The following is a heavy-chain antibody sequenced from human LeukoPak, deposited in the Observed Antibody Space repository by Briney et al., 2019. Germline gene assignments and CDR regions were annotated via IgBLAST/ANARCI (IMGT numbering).Heavy chain of an antibody. J-gene: IGHJ5*02. CDR3: ARGALAAIKGSTTGWFDP. CDR1: GGSFSGYY. Sequence: PSETLSLTCAVYGGSFSGYYWSWIRQPPGKGLEWIGEINHIGSTNYNPTLKSRVTISVDTSKNQFSLKLSSVTAADTAVYYCARGALAAIKGSTTGWFDPWGQGTLVTVSS. D-gene: IGHD2-2*01. CDR2: INHIGST. V-gene: IGHV4-34*01.